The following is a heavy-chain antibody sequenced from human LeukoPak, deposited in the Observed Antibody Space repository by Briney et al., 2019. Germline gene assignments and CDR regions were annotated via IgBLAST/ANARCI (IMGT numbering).Heavy chain of an antibody. CDR1: GFGFSSNW. Sequence: GGSLRLSCAASGFGFSSNWMHWVRHAPGQGLVWVSRIKGDGISTNYADSVKGRFTISRDIAKNTLYLQMNSLRAEDTGVYYCAKDHYWSIDYWGRGTLVTVSS. J-gene: IGHJ4*02. V-gene: IGHV3-74*01. CDR2: IKGDGIST. CDR3: AKDHYWSIDY. D-gene: IGHD3-3*01.